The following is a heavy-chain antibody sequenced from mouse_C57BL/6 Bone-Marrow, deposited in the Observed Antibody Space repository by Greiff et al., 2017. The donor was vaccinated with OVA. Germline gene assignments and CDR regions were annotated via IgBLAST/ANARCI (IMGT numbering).Heavy chain of an antibody. Sequence: VHVKQSGPELVKPGASVKISCKASGYSFTDYNMNWVKQSNGKSLEWIGVINPNYGTTSYNQKFKGKATLTVDQSSSTAYMQLNSLTSEDSAVYYCARSYDGYYGAWFAYWGQGTLVTVSA. CDR2: INPNYGTT. CDR1: GYSFTDYN. V-gene: IGHV1-39*01. CDR3: ARSYDGYYGAWFAY. J-gene: IGHJ3*01. D-gene: IGHD2-3*01.